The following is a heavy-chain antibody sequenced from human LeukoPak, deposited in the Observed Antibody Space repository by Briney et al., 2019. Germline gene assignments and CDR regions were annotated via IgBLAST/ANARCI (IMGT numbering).Heavy chain of an antibody. CDR1: GFPFSDYH. Sequence: GGSLRLSCAASGFPFSDYHMTWIRQAPGKGLEWIAYISSRGSDTYYADSVKGRFTISRDNAKNSVYLQINSLRAEDKAVYYCASWGIVVVPAARSFDPWGQGTLVAVSS. D-gene: IGHD2-2*01. CDR3: ASWGIVVVPAARSFDP. J-gene: IGHJ5*02. CDR2: ISSRGSDT. V-gene: IGHV3-11*04.